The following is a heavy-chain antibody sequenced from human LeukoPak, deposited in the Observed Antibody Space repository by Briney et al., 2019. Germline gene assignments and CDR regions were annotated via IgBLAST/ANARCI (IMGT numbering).Heavy chain of an antibody. Sequence: PSETLSLTCTVSGGSISSYYWSWIRQPPGKGLEWIGYIYYSGSTNYNPSLKGRVTISVDTSKNQFSLKLSSVTAADTAVYYCAREVAGAGGYFDYWGQGTLVTVSS. J-gene: IGHJ4*02. D-gene: IGHD6-19*01. CDR2: IYYSGST. V-gene: IGHV4-59*01. CDR3: AREVAGAGGYFDY. CDR1: GGSISSYY.